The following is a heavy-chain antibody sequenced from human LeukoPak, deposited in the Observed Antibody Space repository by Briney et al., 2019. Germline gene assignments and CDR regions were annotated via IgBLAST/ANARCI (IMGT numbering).Heavy chain of an antibody. V-gene: IGHV1-18*01. Sequence: ASVKVSCKASDYTFSSYGISWVRQAPGQGLEWMGWISANNGNTNYAQKFEGRVTMTTDTSTRTVYTELRSLRSDDTAVYYCARAIQGTTADGFDIWGQGTMVTVSS. CDR2: ISANNGNT. CDR1: DYTFSSYG. CDR3: ARAIQGTTADGFDI. J-gene: IGHJ3*02. D-gene: IGHD4-17*01.